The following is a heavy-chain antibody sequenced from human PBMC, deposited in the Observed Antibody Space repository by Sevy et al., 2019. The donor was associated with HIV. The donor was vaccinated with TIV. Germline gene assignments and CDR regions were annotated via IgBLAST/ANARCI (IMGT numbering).Heavy chain of an antibody. CDR3: AKDYDFWSGYHDY. CDR1: GLPFSTYW. V-gene: IGHV3-74*01. D-gene: IGHD3-3*01. Sequence: GGSLRLSCAASGLPFSTYWMHWVRQAPGKGLVWVSRINSDGSSTGYAGSVKGRFTISRDNSKNTLYLQMNSLRAEDTAVYYCAKDYDFWSGYHDYWGQGTLVTVSS. J-gene: IGHJ4*02. CDR2: INSDGSST.